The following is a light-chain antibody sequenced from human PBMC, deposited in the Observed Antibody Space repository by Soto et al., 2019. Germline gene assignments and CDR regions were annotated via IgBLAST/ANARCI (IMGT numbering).Light chain of an antibody. J-gene: IGKJ1*01. CDR1: QSVSSSY. Sequence: EIVLTQSPGTLSFSPGERATLSCRVSQSVSSSYLAWYQQKPGQAPRLLIYGASSRATGIPDRFSGSGSGTDFTLTISRLEPEDFAVYYCQQYGSSPTFGQGTKVEIK. CDR2: GAS. CDR3: QQYGSSPT. V-gene: IGKV3-20*01.